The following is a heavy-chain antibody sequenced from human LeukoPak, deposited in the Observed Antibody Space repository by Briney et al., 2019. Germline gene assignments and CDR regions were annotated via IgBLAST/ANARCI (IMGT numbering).Heavy chain of an antibody. CDR1: GFTFSDYT. V-gene: IGHV3-11*01. D-gene: IGHD1-26*01. Sequence: GGSLRLSCAASGFTFSDYTMTWIRQAPGKGLDWISYISGSARTIYYADSVKGRLTISRDNANNSLYLQLNSLRAEDTAVYYCAYDTGRIVGATPLGYWGQGTLVTVSS. CDR2: ISGSARTI. J-gene: IGHJ4*02. CDR3: AYDTGRIVGATPLGY.